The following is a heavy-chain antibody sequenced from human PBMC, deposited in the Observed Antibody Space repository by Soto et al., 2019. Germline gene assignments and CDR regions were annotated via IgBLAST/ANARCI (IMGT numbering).Heavy chain of an antibody. CDR1: GYTFTGYY. CDR3: ARDGDGYNSYDY. Sequence: GASVKVSCKASGYTFTGYYMHWVRQAPGQGLEWMGWINPNSGGTNYAQKFQGWVNMTRDTSISTAYMELSRLRSDDTAVYYCARDGDGYNSYDYWGQGTLVTVSS. D-gene: IGHD2-21*01. J-gene: IGHJ4*02. V-gene: IGHV1-2*04. CDR2: INPNSGGT.